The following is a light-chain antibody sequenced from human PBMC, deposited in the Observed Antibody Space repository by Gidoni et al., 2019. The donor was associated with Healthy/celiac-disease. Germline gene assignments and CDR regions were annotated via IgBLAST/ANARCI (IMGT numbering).Light chain of an antibody. CDR2: AAS. CDR3: QQSYSTFWT. V-gene: IGKV1-39*01. Sequence: DIQMIQSPSSLSASVGDRVTTTCRASQIINNYLDWYQKKPGQAPKLLIYAASSLQGGVPQRFSGSVSGTDFTLTISSLQHEDFATYYCQQSYSTFWTFGQGTKVEIK. J-gene: IGKJ1*01. CDR1: QIINNY.